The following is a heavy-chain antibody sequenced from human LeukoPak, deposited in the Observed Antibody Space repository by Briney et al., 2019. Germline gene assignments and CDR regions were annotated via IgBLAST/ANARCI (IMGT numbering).Heavy chain of an antibody. D-gene: IGHD2-15*01. CDR1: GGSISSGSYY. CDR2: IYTSGST. Sequence: SETLSLTCTVSGGSISSGSYYWSWIRQPAGKGLEWIGRIYTSGSTNYNPSLKSRVTMSVDTSKNQFSLKLSSVTAADTAVYYCARTLPKAHYCSGGSCYFHPYNWFDPWGQGTLVTVSS. J-gene: IGHJ5*02. CDR3: ARTLPKAHYCSGGSCYFHPYNWFDP. V-gene: IGHV4-61*02.